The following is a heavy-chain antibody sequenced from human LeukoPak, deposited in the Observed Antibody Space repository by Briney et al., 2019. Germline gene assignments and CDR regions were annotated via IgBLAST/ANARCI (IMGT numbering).Heavy chain of an antibody. CDR2: ISGSGGST. CDR1: GFTFSSYG. CDR3: AKGGYYGSGSYYNGAIDY. J-gene: IGHJ4*02. D-gene: IGHD3-10*01. V-gene: IGHV3-23*01. Sequence: GGSLRLSCAASGFTFSSYGMSWVRQAPGKGLEWVSAISGSGGSTYYADSVKGRFTISRDNSKNTLYLQMNSLRAEDTAVYYCAKGGYYGSGSYYNGAIDYWGQGTLVTVSS.